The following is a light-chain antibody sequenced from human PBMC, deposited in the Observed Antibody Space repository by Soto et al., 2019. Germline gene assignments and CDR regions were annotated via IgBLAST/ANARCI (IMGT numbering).Light chain of an antibody. Sequence: EIIMTQSPATLSVSPGEGATLSCRTSHSISTNLAWYQHERGQSPRLLVYGASTRATGVPARFSGSGSGAEFTLSISSLQSEDFAVYYCQQYNSWPTFGGGTKVDIK. CDR1: HSISTN. CDR2: GAS. CDR3: QQYNSWPT. V-gene: IGKV3-15*01. J-gene: IGKJ4*01.